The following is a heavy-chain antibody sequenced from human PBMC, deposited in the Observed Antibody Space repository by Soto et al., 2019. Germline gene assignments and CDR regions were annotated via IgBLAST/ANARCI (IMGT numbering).Heavy chain of an antibody. J-gene: IGHJ5*02. D-gene: IGHD3-10*01. Sequence: PSQTLSLTCAISGDSVSSNSAAWNWIRQSPSRGLEWLGRTYYRSKWYNDYAVSVKSRITINPDTSKNQFSLQLNSVTPEDTAVYYCARGTYYYGSRGYNWFDPSGQGTLVTVSS. CDR1: GDSVSSNSAA. CDR2: TYYRSKWYN. CDR3: ARGTYYYGSRGYNWFDP. V-gene: IGHV6-1*01.